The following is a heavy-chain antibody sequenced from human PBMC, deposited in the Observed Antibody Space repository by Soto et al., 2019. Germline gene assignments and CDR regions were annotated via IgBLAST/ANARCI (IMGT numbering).Heavy chain of an antibody. J-gene: IGHJ5*02. CDR2: ISAYNGNT. D-gene: IGHD3-9*01. CDR1: GYTFTSYG. V-gene: IGHV1-18*01. CDR3: AREVPDILTGYYSWFDP. Sequence: ASVKVSCKASGYTFTSYGISWVRQAPGQGLEWMGWISAYNGNTNYAQKLQGRVTMTTDTSTSTAYMELRSLRSGDTAVYYCAREVPDILTGYYSWFDPWGQGTLVTV.